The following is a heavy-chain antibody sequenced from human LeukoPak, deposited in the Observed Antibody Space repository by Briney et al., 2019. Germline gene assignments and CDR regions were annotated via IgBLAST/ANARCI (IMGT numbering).Heavy chain of an antibody. Sequence: PSETLSLTCNVSGASMSGYYWSWFRQPPGKGLEWIGEINHSGSTNYNPSLKSRVTISVDTSKNQFSLKLSSVTAADTAVYYCARGPTPDYCSSTSCRRAGMDVWGQGTTVTVSS. CDR1: GASMSGYY. J-gene: IGHJ6*02. CDR2: INHSGST. D-gene: IGHD2-2*01. CDR3: ARGPTPDYCSSTSCRRAGMDV. V-gene: IGHV4-34*01.